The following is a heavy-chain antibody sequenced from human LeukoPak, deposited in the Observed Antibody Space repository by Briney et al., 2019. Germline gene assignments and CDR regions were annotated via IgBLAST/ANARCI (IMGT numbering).Heavy chain of an antibody. CDR3: ARAGLYSSSWYSAFFDY. D-gene: IGHD6-13*01. CDR2: IIPIFGTA. CDR1: VGTFSSYA. V-gene: IGHV1-69*06. Sequence: SVKVSCKASVGTFSSYAISWVRQAPGQGLEWMGGIIPIFGTANYAQKFQGRVTITADKSTSTAYMELSSLRSEDTAVYYCARAGLYSSSWYSAFFDYWGQGTLVTVSS. J-gene: IGHJ4*02.